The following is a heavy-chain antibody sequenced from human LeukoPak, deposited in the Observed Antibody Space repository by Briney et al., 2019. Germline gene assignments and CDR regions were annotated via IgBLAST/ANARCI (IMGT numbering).Heavy chain of an antibody. J-gene: IGHJ4*02. CDR1: GGSISSISSNNYH. Sequence: SETLSLTCIVSGGSISSISSNNYHWGWIRQPPGKGLEWIGSIYYSGSTYYNPSLKSRVTISVDTSKNQFSLKLSSVTAADTAVYYCARQRELPYIDYWGQGTLVTVSS. V-gene: IGHV4-39*01. CDR2: IYYSGST. D-gene: IGHD1-26*01. CDR3: ARQRELPYIDY.